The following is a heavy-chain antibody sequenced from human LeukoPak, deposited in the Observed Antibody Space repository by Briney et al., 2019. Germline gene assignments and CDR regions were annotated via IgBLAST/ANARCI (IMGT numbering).Heavy chain of an antibody. D-gene: IGHD6-6*01. J-gene: IGHJ4*02. CDR1: GGSFSGYY. V-gene: IGHV4-34*01. Sequence: SETLSLTCAVYGGSFSGYYWSWIRQPPGKGLEWIGEINHSGSTNYNPSLKSRVTISVDTPKNQFSLKLSSVTAADTAVYYCARVRYSSSSEFDYWGQGTLVTVSS. CDR2: INHSGST. CDR3: ARVRYSSSSEFDY.